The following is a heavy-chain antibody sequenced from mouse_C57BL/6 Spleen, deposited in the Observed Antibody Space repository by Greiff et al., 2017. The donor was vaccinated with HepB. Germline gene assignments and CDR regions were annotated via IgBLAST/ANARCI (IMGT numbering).Heavy chain of an antibody. CDR3: LITTVVAPAY. J-gene: IGHJ3*01. D-gene: IGHD1-1*01. Sequence: VQLQQPGAELVKPGASVKLSCKASGYTFTSYWMQWVKQRPGQGLEWIGEIDPSDSYTNYNQKFKGKATLTVDTSSSTAYMQLSSLTSEDSAVYYCLITTVVAPAYWGQGTLVTVSA. CDR2: IDPSDSYT. CDR1: GYTFTSYW. V-gene: IGHV1-50*01.